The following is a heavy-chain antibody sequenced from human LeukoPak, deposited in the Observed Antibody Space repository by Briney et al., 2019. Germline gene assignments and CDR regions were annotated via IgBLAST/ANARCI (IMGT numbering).Heavy chain of an antibody. CDR3: ARVNINNWHSCDY. CDR2: IYHSGSP. D-gene: IGHD1-1*01. CDR1: GGSISSNNW. Sequence: SETLSLTCAVSGGSISSNNWWGWVRQPPGKGLEWIGGIYHSGSPNYNPSLKSRVTISVDKSRNHFSLNLSSVTAADTAVYYCARVNINNWHSCDYWGQGTLVTVSS. V-gene: IGHV4-4*02. J-gene: IGHJ4*02.